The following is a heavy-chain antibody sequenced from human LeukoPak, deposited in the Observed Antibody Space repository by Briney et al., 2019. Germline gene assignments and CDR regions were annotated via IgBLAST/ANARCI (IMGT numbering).Heavy chain of an antibody. D-gene: IGHD3-10*01. V-gene: IGHV3-7*03. CDR3: AKDRSGGDYYYYGMDV. CDR1: SFTFSSYS. CDR2: IKQDGSEK. Sequence: GGSLRLSCAASSFTFSSYSMNWVRQAPGKGLEWVANIKQDGSEKYYVDSVKGRFTISRDNSKNTLYLQMNSLRAEDMAVYYCAKDRSGGDYYYYGMDVWGQGTTVTVSS. J-gene: IGHJ6*02.